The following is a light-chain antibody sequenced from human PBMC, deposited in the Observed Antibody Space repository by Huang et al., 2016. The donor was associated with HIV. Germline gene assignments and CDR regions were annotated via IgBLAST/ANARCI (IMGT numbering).Light chain of an antibody. CDR2: DSS. V-gene: IGKV3-11*01. Sequence: IVLTQSPATLTLSPGERATLTCRASQSIGNYLAWYQQKPGQPPRHRIYDSSKRATDIPTRFNGTASVTDFTLTISNLEPEDSAVYYWQECDTWHRLTLGGGTKVEIK. CDR1: QSIGNY. CDR3: QECDTWHRLT. J-gene: IGKJ4*01.